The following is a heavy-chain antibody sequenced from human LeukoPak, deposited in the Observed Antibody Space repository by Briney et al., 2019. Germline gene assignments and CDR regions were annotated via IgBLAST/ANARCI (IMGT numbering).Heavy chain of an antibody. CDR3: ARWGSVGYSGYDLFDS. CDR2: IYGGGNT. J-gene: IGHJ4*02. Sequence: TGGSLRLSCAASGFTFSTYAMSWVRQAPGKGLEWVSVIYGGGNTDYADSVKGRFTISRDNSKNTLYLQMNSLRAEDTAVYYCARWGSVGYSGYDLFDSWGQGTLVTVSS. D-gene: IGHD5-12*01. V-gene: IGHV3-66*01. CDR1: GFTFSTYA.